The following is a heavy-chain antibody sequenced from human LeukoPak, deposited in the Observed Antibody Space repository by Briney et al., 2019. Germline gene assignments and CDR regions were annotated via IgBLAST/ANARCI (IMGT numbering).Heavy chain of an antibody. CDR1: GGAFSSYA. CDR3: ARDATYQLLYAYY. CDR2: IIPIFGTA. V-gene: IGHV1-69*13. Sequence: SVKVSCKASGGAFSSYAISWVRQAPGQGLEWMGGIIPIFGTANYAQKFQGRVTITADESTSTAYMELSSLRSEDTAVYYCARDATYQLLYAYYWGQGTLVTVSS. J-gene: IGHJ4*02. D-gene: IGHD2-2*02.